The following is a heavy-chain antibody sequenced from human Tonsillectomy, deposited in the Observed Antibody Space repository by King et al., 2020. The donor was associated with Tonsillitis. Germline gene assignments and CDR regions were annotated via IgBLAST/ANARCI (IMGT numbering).Heavy chain of an antibody. J-gene: IGHJ4*02. Sequence: VQLVESGAEVKKPGASVKVSCKASGYTFTGYHMHWVRQAPGQRLEWMGWINPNSGATNYAQKFQGRVTMTRDTSISTAYMELSRLTSDDTAVYYCARGGLSPMIRGVSPGFYWGQGTLVTVSS. CDR3: ARGGLSPMIRGVSPGFY. CDR1: GYTFTGYH. V-gene: IGHV1-2*02. D-gene: IGHD3-10*01. CDR2: INPNSGAT.